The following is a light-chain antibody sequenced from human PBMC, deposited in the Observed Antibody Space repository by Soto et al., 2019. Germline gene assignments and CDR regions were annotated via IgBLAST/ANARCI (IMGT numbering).Light chain of an antibody. CDR3: QQYGSSGT. J-gene: IGKJ1*01. CDR2: GAS. CDR1: QSVSDY. V-gene: IGKV3-20*01. Sequence: IVLTQSPATLSLSPVEIATLSFRASQSVSDYLAWYQQKPGQAPRLLIYGASSRATGIPDRFSGSGSGTDFTLTIIRLETEDFAVYYCQQYGSSGTFGQGTKVDIK.